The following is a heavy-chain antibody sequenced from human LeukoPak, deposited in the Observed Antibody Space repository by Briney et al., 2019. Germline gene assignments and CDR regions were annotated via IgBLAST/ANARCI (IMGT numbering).Heavy chain of an antibody. CDR2: ISSSSSYI. J-gene: IGHJ4*02. V-gene: IGHV3-21*01. D-gene: IGHD1-26*01. CDR3: ARGGEPVGFDY. CDR1: GFIFSSYS. Sequence: GESLKISCAASGFIFSSYSMNWVRQAPGKGLEWVSSISSSSSYIYYADSVKGRFTISRDNAKNSLSLQMNSLRAEDTAVYYCARGGEPVGFDYWGQGTLVTVSS.